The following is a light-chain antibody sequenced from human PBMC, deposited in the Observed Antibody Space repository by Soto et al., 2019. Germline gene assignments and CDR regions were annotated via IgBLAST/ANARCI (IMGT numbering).Light chain of an antibody. J-gene: IGLJ3*02. CDR1: SGHSSYA. Sequence: QSVLTQSPSASASLGASVKLTCTLSSGHSSYAIAWHQQQPEKGPRYLMKLSSDGSHSKGDGIPDRFSGSSSGAERYLTISSLQSEDEADYYCQTWGTGIQVFGGGTQLTVL. CDR3: QTWGTGIQV. V-gene: IGLV4-69*01. CDR2: LSSDGSH.